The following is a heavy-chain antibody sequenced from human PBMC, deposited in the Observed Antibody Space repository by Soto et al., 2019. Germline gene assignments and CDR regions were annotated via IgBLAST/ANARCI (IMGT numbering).Heavy chain of an antibody. J-gene: IGHJ4*02. V-gene: IGHV3-7*01. Sequence: PGGSLRLSCAASGFTFSSYWMSWVRQAPGKGLEWVANIKQDGSERYYVDSVNGRFTISRDNAKNSLYVQMNSLRAEDTAVYYCAREKRANGYFDYWGQGTLVTVSS. CDR1: GFTFSSYW. CDR3: AREKRANGYFDY. CDR2: IKQDGSER. D-gene: IGHD6-25*01.